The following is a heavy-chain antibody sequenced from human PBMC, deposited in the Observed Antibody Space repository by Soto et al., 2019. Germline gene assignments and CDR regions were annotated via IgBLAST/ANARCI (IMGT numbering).Heavy chain of an antibody. CDR1: GFSLTNGRMG. D-gene: IGHD3-22*01. V-gene: IGHV2-26*01. CDR3: ARTMRGGDYSSGYFDN. J-gene: IGHJ4*02. CDR2: ISSNDEK. Sequence: SGPTLVNPIETLTLTCTVSGFSLTNGRMGVSWIRQPPGKALEWLAHISSNDEKSYRITLMSRLTISKDTSKSQVVLTVTNVDPADTATYYCARTMRGGDYSSGYFDNWGQGAPVTVCS.